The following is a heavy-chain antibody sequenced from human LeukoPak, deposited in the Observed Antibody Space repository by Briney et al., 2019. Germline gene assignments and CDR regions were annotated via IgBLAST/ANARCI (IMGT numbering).Heavy chain of an antibody. Sequence: SETLSLTCTVSGGSIISNYWSWIRQSAGTGLEWIGRIYGSGITDYNPSLKSRVTMSLDTSRKQFSLRLASVTAADTAVYYCARLKFYDSTGYSPGYYMDVWGKGTTVSVFS. CDR1: GGSIISNY. CDR3: ARLKFYDSTGYSPGYYMDV. J-gene: IGHJ6*03. V-gene: IGHV4-4*07. D-gene: IGHD3-22*01. CDR2: IYGSGIT.